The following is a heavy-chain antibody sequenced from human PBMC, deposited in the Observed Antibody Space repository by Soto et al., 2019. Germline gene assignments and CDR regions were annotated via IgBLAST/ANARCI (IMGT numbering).Heavy chain of an antibody. CDR2: ISAYNGNT. Sequence: GASVKVSCKAPGYTFNSYGIIWVRQAPGQGLEWMGWISAYNGNTNYAQKLQGRVTMTTDTSTSTAYMELRSLRSDDKAVYHCARGESIGDVRGQGTTVTVSS. J-gene: IGHJ6*02. CDR1: GYTFNSYG. V-gene: IGHV1-18*01. D-gene: IGHD6-6*01. CDR3: ARGESIGDV.